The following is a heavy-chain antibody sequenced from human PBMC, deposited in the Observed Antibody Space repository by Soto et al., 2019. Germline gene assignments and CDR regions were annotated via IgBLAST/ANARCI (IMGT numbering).Heavy chain of an antibody. D-gene: IGHD2-15*01. J-gene: IGHJ6*02. Sequence: SETLSLTCPVSGGSISSGGYYWSWIRQHPGKGLEWIGYICYSGSTNYNPSLKSRVTISVDTSKNQFSLKLSSVTAADTAVYYCARDCSGGSCYGVDYYYGMDVWGQGTTVTVSS. CDR3: ARDCSGGSCYGVDYYYGMDV. CDR2: ICYSGST. CDR1: GGSISSGGYY. V-gene: IGHV4-61*08.